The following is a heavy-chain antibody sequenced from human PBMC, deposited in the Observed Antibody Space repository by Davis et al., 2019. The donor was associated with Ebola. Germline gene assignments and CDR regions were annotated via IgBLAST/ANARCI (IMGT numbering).Heavy chain of an antibody. CDR2: INPSDSST. CDR1: GYTFTDYY. J-gene: IGHJ4*02. CDR3: ARAIYYYDSSGYSDY. D-gene: IGHD3-22*01. Sequence: ASVKVSCKASGYTFTDYYMHWLRQAPGQGLEWMGIINPSDSSTSYPQKFQGRVTMTRDTSTSTVYMELSSLRAEDTAVYYCARAIYYYDSSGYSDYWGQGTLVTVSS. V-gene: IGHV1-46*01.